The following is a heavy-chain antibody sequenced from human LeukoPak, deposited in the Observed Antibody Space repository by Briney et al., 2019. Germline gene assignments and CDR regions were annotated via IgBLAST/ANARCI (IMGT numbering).Heavy chain of an antibody. D-gene: IGHD4-17*01. CDR1: GFTFSSYS. J-gene: IGHJ3*02. CDR2: ISSSSSTI. Sequence: GGSLRLSCAASGFTFSSYSMNWVRQAPGKGLEWVSYISSSSSTIYYADSVKGRFTISRDNSKNTLYLQMNSLRAEDTAVYYCAKGGIGTVTTRDDAFDIWGQGTMVTVSS. V-gene: IGHV3-48*01. CDR3: AKGGIGTVTTRDDAFDI.